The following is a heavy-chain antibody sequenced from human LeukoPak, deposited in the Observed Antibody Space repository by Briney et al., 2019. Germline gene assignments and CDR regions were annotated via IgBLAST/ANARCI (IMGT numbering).Heavy chain of an antibody. CDR1: GLTVRNNY. CDR3: AKDENYYYYMDV. Sequence: GSLRLSCAASGLTVRNNYMSWVRQSPGKGLEWVAFIRYDGSNKYYADSVKGRFTISRDNSKNTLYLQMNSLRAEDTAVYYCAKDENYYYYMDVWGKGTTVTISS. V-gene: IGHV3-30*02. J-gene: IGHJ6*03. CDR2: IRYDGSNK.